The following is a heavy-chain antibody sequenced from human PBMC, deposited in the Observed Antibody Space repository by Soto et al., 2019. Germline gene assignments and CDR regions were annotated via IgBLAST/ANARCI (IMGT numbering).Heavy chain of an antibody. J-gene: IGHJ5*02. D-gene: IGHD3-10*01. CDR1: GFTLSSYA. CDR2: ISGSGGST. CDR3: AKLVRGTNWFDP. Sequence: LRLSCAASGFTLSSYAMSWVRQAPGKGLEWVSAISGSGGSTYYADSVKGRFTISRDNSKNTLYLQMNSLRAEDTAVYYCAKLVRGTNWFDPWGQGTLVTVSS. V-gene: IGHV3-23*01.